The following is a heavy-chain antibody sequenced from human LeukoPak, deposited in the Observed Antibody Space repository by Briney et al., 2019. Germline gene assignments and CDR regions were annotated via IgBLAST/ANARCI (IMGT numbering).Heavy chain of an antibody. D-gene: IGHD3-22*01. Sequence: SETLSLTCTVSGASISNYYWSWIRQTPEKGLEWMGHIHTSGASRYYPSLESRLTLSIDTSRNHLSLKLTSVTAADTAVYYCAIFYDTSSYFHHWGQGVLVTVSS. CDR1: GASISNYY. CDR2: IHTSGAS. J-gene: IGHJ4*02. V-gene: IGHV4-4*09. CDR3: AIFYDTSSYFHH.